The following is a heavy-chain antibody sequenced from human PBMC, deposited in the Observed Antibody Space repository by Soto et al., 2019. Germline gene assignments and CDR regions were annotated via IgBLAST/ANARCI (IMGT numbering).Heavy chain of an antibody. J-gene: IGHJ6*02. CDR3: AKDHYGSAIYGMDV. CDR2: ISWNGGSI. D-gene: IGHD3-10*01. Sequence: EVQLVESGGGLVQPGRSLRLSCAASGFSFDDYAMHWVRQAPGKGLEWVSGISWNGGSIGYADSVKGRFTISRDNAKESLYLHMNSLRAEDKALYYCAKDHYGSAIYGMDVWGQGTTVTVSS. V-gene: IGHV3-9*01. CDR1: GFSFDDYA.